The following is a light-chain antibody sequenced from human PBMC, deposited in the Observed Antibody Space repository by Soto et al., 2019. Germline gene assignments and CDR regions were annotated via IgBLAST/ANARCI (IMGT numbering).Light chain of an antibody. V-gene: IGLV2-14*01. CDR1: SSDVGGYNY. Sequence: QSALTQPASVSGSPGQSITISCTGTSSDVGGYNYVSWYQHHPGIAPKLLIYGGTNWPSGVSTRFSGPKSGNTASLTISGLQAEDEADSHCSSYTSASTLLYLFGTGTKLTVL. J-gene: IGLJ1*01. CDR3: SSYTSASTLLYL. CDR2: GGT.